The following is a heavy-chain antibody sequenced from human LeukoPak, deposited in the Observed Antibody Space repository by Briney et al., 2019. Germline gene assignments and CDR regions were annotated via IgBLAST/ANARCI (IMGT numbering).Heavy chain of an antibody. Sequence: PGGSLRLSCAASGFTFSSYEMNWVRQAPGKGLELVSYISSSGSTIYYADSVKGRFTISRDKAKNSLYLQINSLRAEDTAVYYCARTQYYYGSGSPDYWGQGTLVTVSS. CDR3: ARTQYYYGSGSPDY. V-gene: IGHV3-48*03. J-gene: IGHJ4*02. CDR2: ISSSGSTI. CDR1: GFTFSSYE. D-gene: IGHD3-10*01.